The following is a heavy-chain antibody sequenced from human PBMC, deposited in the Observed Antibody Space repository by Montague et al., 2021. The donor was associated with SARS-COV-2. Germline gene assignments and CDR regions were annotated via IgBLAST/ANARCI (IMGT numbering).Heavy chain of an antibody. Sequence: SETRSLTCTVHGGSISSYYWSWIRQPPGKGLEWIGYIYYSGSTNYNPSLKSRVTISVDTSKNQFSLKLTSVTAADAAVYYCARGRDGYYHRSALFDYWGQGTLVTVSS. J-gene: IGHJ4*02. V-gene: IGHV4-59*01. D-gene: IGHD3-22*01. CDR3: ARGRDGYYHRSALFDY. CDR1: GGSISSYY. CDR2: IYYSGST.